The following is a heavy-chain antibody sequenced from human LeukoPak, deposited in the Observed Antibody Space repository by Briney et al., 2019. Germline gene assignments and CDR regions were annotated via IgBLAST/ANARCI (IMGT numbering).Heavy chain of an antibody. V-gene: IGHV3-30*03. CDR2: ISYDGSNK. D-gene: IGHD3-9*01. Sequence: GRSLRLSCAASGFTFSSYGMHWVRQAPGKGLDWVAVISYDGSNKYYADSVKGRFTISRDNSKNTLYLQLNSLRAEDTAVYYCATDREYDILTGYLRTPSMDVWGQGTTVTVSS. CDR3: ATDREYDILTGYLRTPSMDV. CDR1: GFTFSSYG. J-gene: IGHJ6*02.